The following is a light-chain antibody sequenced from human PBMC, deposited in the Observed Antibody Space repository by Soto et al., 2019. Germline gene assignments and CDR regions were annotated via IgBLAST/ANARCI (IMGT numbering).Light chain of an antibody. J-gene: IGKJ1*01. Sequence: DIQMTQSPSSLSASVGDRVTITCRASQGISNYLAWYQQKPGKVPKLLIYAASTLQSGVPSRFSGSGSGTDFTLTKSSLQPEDVATYYCQKYNSAETFGQGTKVDI. CDR2: AAS. CDR1: QGISNY. V-gene: IGKV1-27*01. CDR3: QKYNSAET.